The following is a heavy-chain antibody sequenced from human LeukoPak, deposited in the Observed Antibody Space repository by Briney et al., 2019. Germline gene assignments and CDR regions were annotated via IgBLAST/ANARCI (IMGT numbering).Heavy chain of an antibody. D-gene: IGHD6-19*01. V-gene: IGHV3-66*01. CDR3: AGAPSSGWPDFDY. J-gene: IGHJ4*02. CDR2: IYSGGST. Sequence: PGGSLRLSCAASGFTFSNYDMSWVRQAPGKGLEWVSVIYSGGSTYYADSVKGRFTISRDNSKNTLYLQMNSLRAEDTAVYYCAGAPSSGWPDFDYWGQGTLVTVSS. CDR1: GFTFSNYD.